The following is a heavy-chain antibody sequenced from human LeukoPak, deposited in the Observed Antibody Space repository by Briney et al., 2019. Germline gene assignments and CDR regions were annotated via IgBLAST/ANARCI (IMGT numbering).Heavy chain of an antibody. J-gene: IGHJ4*02. CDR3: ARVVRHYYDSSGHSYFDY. CDR1: GGSISSGGYY. D-gene: IGHD3-22*01. Sequence: PSETLSLTCTVSGGSISSGGYYWSWIRQHPGKGLEWIGYIYYSGSTHNNPSLKSRVTISVDTSKNQFSLKLSSVTAADTAVYYCARVVRHYYDSSGHSYFDYWGQGTLVTVSS. CDR2: IYYSGST. V-gene: IGHV4-31*03.